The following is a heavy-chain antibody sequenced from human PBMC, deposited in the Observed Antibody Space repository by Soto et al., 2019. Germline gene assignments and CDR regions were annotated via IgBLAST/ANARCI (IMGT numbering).Heavy chain of an antibody. CDR3: AKAGFYPEPYYYYGMDV. Sequence: EVQLLESGGGLVQPGGSLRLSCAASGFTFSSYAMSWVRQAPGKGLEWVSAISGSGGSTYYADSVKGRVTISRDNSKNTLYLQMNSLGAEDTAVYYCAKAGFYPEPYYYYGMDVWGQGTPVTGSS. CDR1: GFTFSSYA. V-gene: IGHV3-23*01. J-gene: IGHJ6*02. D-gene: IGHD1-26*01. CDR2: ISGSGGST.